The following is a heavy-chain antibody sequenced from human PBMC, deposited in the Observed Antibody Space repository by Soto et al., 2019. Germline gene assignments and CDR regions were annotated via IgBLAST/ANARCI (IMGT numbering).Heavy chain of an antibody. CDR3: ARGMEGSGSYSIDY. D-gene: IGHD3-10*01. Sequence: QVQLQQWGAGLLKPSETLSLTCAVYGGSFSGYYWTWIRQPPGKGLEWIGEINHSGSTNYNPSLKSRVTISVDTYKNQFSLKLSSVTAADTAVYYCARGMEGSGSYSIDYWGQETLVTVSS. CDR1: GGSFSGYY. CDR2: INHSGST. V-gene: IGHV4-34*01. J-gene: IGHJ4*02.